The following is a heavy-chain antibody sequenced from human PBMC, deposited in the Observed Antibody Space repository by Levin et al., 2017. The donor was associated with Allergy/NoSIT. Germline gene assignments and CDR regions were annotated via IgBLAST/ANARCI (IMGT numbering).Heavy chain of an antibody. D-gene: IGHD6-19*01. CDR1: GFTVSSNY. Sequence: GGSLRLSCAASGFTVSSNYMSWVRQAPGKGLEWVSVIYSGGSTYYADSVKGRFTISRDNSKNTLYLQMNSLRAEDTAVYYCASEKKEIRWGSGRTGAEYFQHWGQGTLVTVSS. CDR3: ASEKKEIRWGSGRTGAEYFQH. V-gene: IGHV3-66*01. CDR2: IYSGGST. J-gene: IGHJ1*01.